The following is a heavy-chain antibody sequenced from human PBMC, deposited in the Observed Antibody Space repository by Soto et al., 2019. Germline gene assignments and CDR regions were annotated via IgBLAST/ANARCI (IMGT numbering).Heavy chain of an antibody. J-gene: IGHJ4*02. Sequence: ASVKVSCKASGYTFTSYGISWVRQAPGQGLEWMGWISAYNGNTNYAQKLQGRVTMTTDTSTSTAYMELRSLRSDDTAVYYCATEDSSGSYAGTTPGDYWGQGTLVTVSS. CDR3: ATEDSSGSYAGTTPGDY. D-gene: IGHD6-19*01. CDR1: GYTFTSYG. V-gene: IGHV1-18*04. CDR2: ISAYNGNT.